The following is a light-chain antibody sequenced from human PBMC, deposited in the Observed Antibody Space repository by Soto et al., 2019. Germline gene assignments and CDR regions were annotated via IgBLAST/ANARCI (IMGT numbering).Light chain of an antibody. CDR1: QSIASSY. J-gene: IGKJ1*01. Sequence: EIVLTQSPGTLSLSPGQRATLSCRASQSIASSYLAWYQQKPGQPTRLLLYRTFNRATGIPDRFSGSGSGTDFTLTISRLEPEDFAVYYCQQHSHWPPWTFGQGTRVEIQ. CDR2: RTF. V-gene: IGKV3D-20*02. CDR3: QQHSHWPPWT.